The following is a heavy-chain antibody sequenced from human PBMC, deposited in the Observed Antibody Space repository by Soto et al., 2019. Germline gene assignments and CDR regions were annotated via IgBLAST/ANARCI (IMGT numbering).Heavy chain of an antibody. CDR3: AVVPAAIGYFRFFDP. J-gene: IGHJ5*02. CDR2: IYYSGST. CDR1: GGSISSGDYY. D-gene: IGHD2-2*02. Sequence: QVQLQESGPGLVKPSQTLSLTCTVSGGSISSGDYYWSWIRQPPGKGLEWIGYIYYSGSTSYNPSLRSRVTISVDTSKNQFSLKLSSVTAADTAVYYCAVVPAAIGYFRFFDPWGQGTLVTVSS. V-gene: IGHV4-30-4*01.